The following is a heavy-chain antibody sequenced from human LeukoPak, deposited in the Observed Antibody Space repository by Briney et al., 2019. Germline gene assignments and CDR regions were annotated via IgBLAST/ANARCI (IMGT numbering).Heavy chain of an antibody. CDR3: ARSPSAVGATLAPFDY. J-gene: IGHJ4*02. CDR2: ISYDGNNK. Sequence: PGGSLRLSCAASGFTFSSYGMHWVRQAPGKGLEWVAVISYDGNNKYYADSVKGRFTISRDNSKNTLYLQMNSLRAEDAAVYYCARSPSAVGATLAPFDYWGQGTLVTVSS. V-gene: IGHV3-30*03. D-gene: IGHD1-26*01. CDR1: GFTFSSYG.